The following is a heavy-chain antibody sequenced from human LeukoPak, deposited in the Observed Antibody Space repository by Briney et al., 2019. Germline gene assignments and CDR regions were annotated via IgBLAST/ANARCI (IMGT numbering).Heavy chain of an antibody. CDR2: IYYSGST. J-gene: IGHJ4*02. CDR3: ARVRVRWLCPDY. CDR1: GGSISSGDYY. V-gene: IGHV4-30-4*01. D-gene: IGHD3-22*01. Sequence: SETLSLTCTVSGGSISSGDYYWSWIRQPPGKGLEWIVYIYYSGSTYYNPSLKSRVTISVDTSKNQFSLKLSSVTAADTAVYYCARVRVRWLCPDYWGQGTLVTVSS.